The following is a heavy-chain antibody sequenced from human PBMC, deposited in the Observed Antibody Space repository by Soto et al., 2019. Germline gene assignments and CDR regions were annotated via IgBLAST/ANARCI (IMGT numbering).Heavy chain of an antibody. D-gene: IGHD1-1*01. CDR2: ISGGGDRT. J-gene: IGHJ4*01. CDR3: ARPPSDRINWYSFAF. Sequence: GGPLRLSCAASGFMFSSYPLKWVRQAPGKGLEWVSSISGGGDRTYYADSGRGRFTISRDNSKNTLFMQMNSPRGEHTAIYYCARPPSDRINWYSFAFWRHRTQFTDSS. V-gene: IGHV3-23*01. CDR1: GFMFSSYP.